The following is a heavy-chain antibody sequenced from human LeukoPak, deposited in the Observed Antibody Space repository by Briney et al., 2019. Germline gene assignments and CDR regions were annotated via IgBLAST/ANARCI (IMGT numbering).Heavy chain of an antibody. J-gene: IGHJ4*02. CDR3: AKQLGYCSDGSCYFPY. CDR2: ISNNGGYT. CDR1: GFTFSSSA. Sequence: GGSLRLSCAASGFTFSSSAMSWVRQARGKGLEWVSAISNNGGYTYYADSVQGRFTISRDNSKSTLCLQMNSLRAEDTAVYYCAKQLGYCSDGSCYFPYWGQGTLVTVSS. V-gene: IGHV3-23*01. D-gene: IGHD2-15*01.